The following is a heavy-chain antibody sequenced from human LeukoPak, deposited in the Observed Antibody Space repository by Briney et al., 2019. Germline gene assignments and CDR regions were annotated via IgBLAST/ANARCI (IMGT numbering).Heavy chain of an antibody. CDR2: ISYAGTIA. CDR1: GFSFSNSA. D-gene: IGHD3-10*01. V-gene: IGHV3-30-3*01. J-gene: IGHJ4*02. Sequence: GGSLRLSCAASGFSFSNSAMHWVRQAPGKGLEWLAVISYAGTIAFYADSVKGRFSISRDNYKNTLSLQMNSLRPEDTAVYYCARASNYGSEKDYWGQGTLVTVSS. CDR3: ARASNYGSEKDY.